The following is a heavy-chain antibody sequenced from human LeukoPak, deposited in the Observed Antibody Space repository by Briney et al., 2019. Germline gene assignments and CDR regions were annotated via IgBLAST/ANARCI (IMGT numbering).Heavy chain of an antibody. Sequence: SETLSLTCTVSGASVSSASYWTWIRQPPGKGVEWIAHIYNGVNTNYNPSLKSRVTISVDMSKNQFSLRLNSVTAADTAVYYCARSRAFNSGAFDPWGQGSLVTVSS. J-gene: IGHJ5*02. CDR3: ARSRAFNSGAFDP. CDR2: IYNGVNT. V-gene: IGHV4-61*01. D-gene: IGHD1-26*01. CDR1: GASVSSASY.